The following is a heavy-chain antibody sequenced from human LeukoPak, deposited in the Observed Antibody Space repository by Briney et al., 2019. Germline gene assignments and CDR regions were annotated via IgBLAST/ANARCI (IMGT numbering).Heavy chain of an antibody. CDR3: ARDANGDYGIDY. J-gene: IGHJ4*02. CDR1: GFTFDDYA. CDR2: ISWNSGNI. V-gene: IGHV3-9*01. D-gene: IGHD4-17*01. Sequence: PGGSLRLSCVASGFTFDDYAMHWVRQPPGKGLEWVSGISWNSGNIGYGDSVKGRFTISRDNAKSTLYLQMNSLRAEDTAVYYCARDANGDYGIDYWGQGTLVTVSS.